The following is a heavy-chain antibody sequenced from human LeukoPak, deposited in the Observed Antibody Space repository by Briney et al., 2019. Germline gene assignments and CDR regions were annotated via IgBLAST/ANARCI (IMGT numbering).Heavy chain of an antibody. Sequence: PGGSLRLSGTGSGFTFSSYTLHWVRQAPGKELEWVSSISSGGTFVFYADSVTGRFTISRDNAGKFLYLQMDSLRAEDTAVYYCATLGCAGENCPRAGRALGGYWGQGTLVTVSS. V-gene: IGHV3-21*01. CDR2: ISSGGTFV. J-gene: IGHJ4*02. D-gene: IGHD2-21*01. CDR1: GFTFSSYT. CDR3: ATLGCAGENCPRAGRALGGY.